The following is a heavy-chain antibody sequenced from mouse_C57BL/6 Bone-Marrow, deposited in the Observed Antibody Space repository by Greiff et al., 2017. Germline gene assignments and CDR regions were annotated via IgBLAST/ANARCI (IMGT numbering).Heavy chain of an antibody. CDR2: IDPSDSYT. CDR3: AKTHDAMDY. J-gene: IGHJ4*01. V-gene: IGHV1-50*01. CDR1: GYTFTSYW. Sequence: QVQLQQPGAELVKPGASVKLSCKASGYTFTSYWMQWVKQRPGQGLEWIGEIDPSDSYTNYNQKFKGKATLTVDTSSSKAYMQLSSLTSEDSAVYYWAKTHDAMDYWGQGTSVTVSS.